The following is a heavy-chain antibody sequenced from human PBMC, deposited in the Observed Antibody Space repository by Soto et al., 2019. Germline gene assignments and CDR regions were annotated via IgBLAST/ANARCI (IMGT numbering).Heavy chain of an antibody. Sequence: SETLSLTCAVSGGSISSGGYSWSWIRQPPGKGLEWIGYIYHSGSTYYNPSLKSRVTISVGTSKNQFSLKLSSVTAADTAVYYCARHWLQSWFDPWGQGTPVTVSS. CDR3: ARHWLQSWFDP. D-gene: IGHD4-4*01. CDR2: IYHSGST. J-gene: IGHJ5*02. CDR1: GGSISSGGYS. V-gene: IGHV4-30-2*01.